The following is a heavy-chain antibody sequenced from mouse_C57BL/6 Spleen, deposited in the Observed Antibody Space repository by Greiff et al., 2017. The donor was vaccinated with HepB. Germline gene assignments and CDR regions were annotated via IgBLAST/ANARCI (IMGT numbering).Heavy chain of an antibody. CDR1: GYAFSSSW. D-gene: IGHD1-1*01. CDR2: IYPGDGDT. CDR3: ARRNRYGDAMDY. J-gene: IGHJ4*01. Sequence: QVQLQQSGPELVKPGASVKISCKASGYAFSSSWMNWVKQRPGKGLEWIGRIYPGDGDTNYNGKFKGKATLTADKSSSTAYMQLSSLTSEDSAVYFCARRNRYGDAMDYWGQGTSVTVSS. V-gene: IGHV1-82*01.